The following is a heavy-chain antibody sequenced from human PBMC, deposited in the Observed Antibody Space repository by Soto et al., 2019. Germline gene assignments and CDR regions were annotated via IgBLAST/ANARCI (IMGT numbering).Heavy chain of an antibody. J-gene: IGHJ4*02. D-gene: IGHD6-13*01. CDR1: GGSISSSSYY. V-gene: IGHV4-39*01. Sequence: SETLSLTCSVSGGSISSSSYYWGWIRQPPGKGLEWIGSIYYSGSTYYNPSLKSRVTISVDTSKNQFSLKLSSVTAADTAVYYCARRYSSSFDFWGQGTPVTVS. CDR3: ARRYSSSFDF. CDR2: IYYSGST.